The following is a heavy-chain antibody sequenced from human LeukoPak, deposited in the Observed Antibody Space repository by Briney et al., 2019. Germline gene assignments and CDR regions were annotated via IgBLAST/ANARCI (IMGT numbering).Heavy chain of an antibody. CDR3: ARDRIRGYSGYAKRGTLNLLVP. J-gene: IGHJ4*02. V-gene: IGHV1-2*02. Sequence: ASVNVSCKASGYTFTGYYMHWVRQAPGQGLEWMGWINPNSGGTNYAQKFQGRVTMTRDTSISTAYLELSRLRSDDTAVYYCARDRIRGYSGYAKRGTLNLLVPWGEGTLVSVCS. CDR2: INPNSGGT. CDR1: GYTFTGYY. D-gene: IGHD5-12*01.